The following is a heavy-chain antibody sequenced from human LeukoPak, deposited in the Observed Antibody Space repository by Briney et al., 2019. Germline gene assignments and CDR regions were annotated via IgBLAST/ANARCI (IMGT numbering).Heavy chain of an antibody. V-gene: IGHV1-2*02. CDR3: AREGVYCSSTSCETGAFDI. J-gene: IGHJ3*02. CDR2: INPNRGGT. CDR1: GYTFTGYY. D-gene: IGHD2-2*01. Sequence: GASVKVSCKASGYTFTGYYMHWVRQAPGQGLEWMGWINPNRGGTNYAQKFQGRVTMTRDTSISTAYMELSRLRSDDTAVYYCAREGVYCSSTSCETGAFDIWGQGTMVTVSS.